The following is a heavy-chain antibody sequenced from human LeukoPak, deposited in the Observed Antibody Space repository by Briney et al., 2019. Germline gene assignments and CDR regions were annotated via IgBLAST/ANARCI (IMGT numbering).Heavy chain of an antibody. Sequence: PGGSLRLSCAASGFTFSNYAMSWVRQAPGKGLEWVSAISGSGGSTYYADSVKGRFTISRDNSKNTLYLQMNSLRAEDTAVYYCAKKPTTTLTMRLHFDLWGRGTLVTVSS. D-gene: IGHD4-11*01. CDR2: ISGSGGST. CDR3: AKKPTTTLTMRLHFDL. J-gene: IGHJ2*01. CDR1: GFTFSNYA. V-gene: IGHV3-23*01.